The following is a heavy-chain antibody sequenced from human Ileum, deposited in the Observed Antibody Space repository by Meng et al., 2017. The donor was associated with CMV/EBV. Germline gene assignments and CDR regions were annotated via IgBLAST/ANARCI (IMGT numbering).Heavy chain of an antibody. CDR3: ARASPQRRFLSY. CDR2: INHGGSS. D-gene: IGHD3-3*01. V-gene: IGHV4-34*01. Sequence: QVQLQQWGVGLLKPSETLSLMCAGYGGSFSEYHWSWIRQPPGKGLEWIGEINHGGSSNYNPSLKSRVTISVDRSRNQVSLKLTSVTAADTAVYYCARASPQRRFLSYWGQGTLVTVSS. CDR1: GGSFSEYH. J-gene: IGHJ4*02.